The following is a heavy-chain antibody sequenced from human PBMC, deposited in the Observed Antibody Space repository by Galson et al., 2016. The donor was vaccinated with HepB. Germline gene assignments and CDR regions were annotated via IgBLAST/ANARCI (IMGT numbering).Heavy chain of an antibody. CDR3: ARGDCNWGNNHFFDY. J-gene: IGHJ4*02. CDR1: GFTFSDFG. Sequence: SLRLSCAASGFTFSDFGMHWVRQAPGKGLEWLTVIWYDGSNKYYADSVKGRITISRDNAKNTLFLQVNSLGAEDTAVYYCARGDCNWGNNHFFDYWGQGILVTVSS. V-gene: IGHV3-33*01. D-gene: IGHD2-21*01. CDR2: IWYDGSNK.